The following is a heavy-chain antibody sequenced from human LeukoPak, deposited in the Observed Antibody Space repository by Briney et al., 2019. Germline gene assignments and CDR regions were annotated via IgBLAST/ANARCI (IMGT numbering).Heavy chain of an antibody. V-gene: IGHV3-30*02. CDR1: GFTFSSYG. CDR2: IRYGGSKK. Sequence: GGSLRLSCAASGFTFSSYGMHWVRQAPGKGLEWVAFIRYGGSKKYYADSVKGRFTISRDNSKNTLYLQMNSLRAEDTAVYSCANSGWSPKAWGQGTLVTVSS. CDR3: ANSGWSPKA. D-gene: IGHD6-19*01. J-gene: IGHJ5*02.